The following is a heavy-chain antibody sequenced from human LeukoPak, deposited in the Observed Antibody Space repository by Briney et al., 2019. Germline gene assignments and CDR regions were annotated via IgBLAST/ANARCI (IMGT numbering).Heavy chain of an antibody. D-gene: IGHD3-3*01. CDR2: IRSKAYGGTT. V-gene: IGHV3-49*04. CDR3: TREPPRSSPYDFWSGYYPVYYYYMDV. CDR1: GLTFGDYA. Sequence: QPGGSLRLSCTASGLTFGDYAMSWVRQAPGKGLEWVGFIRSKAYGGTTEYAASVKGRFTISRDDSKSIAYLQMNSLKTEDTAVYYCTREPPRSSPYDFWSGYYPVYYYYMDVWGKGTTVTVSS. J-gene: IGHJ6*03.